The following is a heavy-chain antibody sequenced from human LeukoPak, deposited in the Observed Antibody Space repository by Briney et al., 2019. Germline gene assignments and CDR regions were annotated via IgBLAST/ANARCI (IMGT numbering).Heavy chain of an antibody. CDR3: GRPLVGTSSAAFDI. V-gene: IGHV3-74*01. D-gene: IGHD1-26*01. Sequence: GGSLRLSCAASGFTFNNYWMHWVRQAPGKGLVWVSVTSSDGRITNYADSVKGRFTISRDNAKNMLYLQLNSLRAEDTAVYYCGRPLVGTSSAAFDIWGQGTMVTVSS. J-gene: IGHJ3*02. CDR2: TSSDGRIT. CDR1: GFTFNNYW.